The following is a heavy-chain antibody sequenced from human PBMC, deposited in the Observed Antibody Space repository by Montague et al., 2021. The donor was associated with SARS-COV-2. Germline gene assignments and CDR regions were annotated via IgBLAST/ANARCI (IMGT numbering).Heavy chain of an antibody. CDR1: GDSVCVISLS. Sequence: CAISGDSVCVISLSRSWERHSPALRPEQLGGTHYRVKWYKEYPLSVKSRITLTPDTSKNQLSLQLTSVTPEHTAVHYCTRAVWGVQDYWGQGSLVTVSS. J-gene: IGHJ4*02. D-gene: IGHD3-10*01. CDR2: THYRVKWYK. CDR3: TRAVWGVQDY. V-gene: IGHV6-1*01.